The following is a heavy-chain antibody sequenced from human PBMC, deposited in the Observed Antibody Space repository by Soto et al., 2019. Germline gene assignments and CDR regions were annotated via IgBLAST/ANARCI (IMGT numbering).Heavy chain of an antibody. Sequence: ASVKVSCKASGGTFSSYAISWVRQAPGQGLEWMGGIIPIFGTANYAQKFQGRVTITADESTSTAYMELSSLRSEDTAVYYCARESDVGDGYNYGYGMDVWGQGTTVTVSS. CDR1: GGTFSSYA. D-gene: IGHD5-12*01. V-gene: IGHV1-69*13. CDR2: IIPIFGTA. J-gene: IGHJ6*02. CDR3: ARESDVGDGYNYGYGMDV.